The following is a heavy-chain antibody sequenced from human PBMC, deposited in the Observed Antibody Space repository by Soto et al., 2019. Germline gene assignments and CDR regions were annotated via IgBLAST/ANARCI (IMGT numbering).Heavy chain of an antibody. CDR1: GFTFSSYI. Sequence: GSLRLSCAASGFTFSSYIMNCVRQAPWKGLEWFSSISSSSSYIYYADSVKGRFTISRDNAKNSLYLQMNSLRAEDTAVYYCAISEPSDYYYGMEVWGQGTTVTVSS. CDR2: ISSSSSYI. D-gene: IGHD2-2*01. CDR3: AISEPSDYYYGMEV. V-gene: IGHV3-21*01. J-gene: IGHJ6*01.